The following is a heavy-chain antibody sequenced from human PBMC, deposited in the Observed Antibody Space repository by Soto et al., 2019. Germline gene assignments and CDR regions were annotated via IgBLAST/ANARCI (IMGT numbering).Heavy chain of an antibody. CDR3: ARAVGDPLYYLDY. Sequence: QVQLQESGPGLVRPSETLSLTCTVSSDSISSYYCIWIRQSPGKGLEWIGYTDYSGNTNYNPSLNSRVTISGDTSKNQFSLRLSSVTAADTAVYYCARAVGDPLYYLDYWGQGTLVTVSS. CDR2: TDYSGNT. D-gene: IGHD6-19*01. CDR1: SDSISSYY. J-gene: IGHJ4*02. V-gene: IGHV4-59*08.